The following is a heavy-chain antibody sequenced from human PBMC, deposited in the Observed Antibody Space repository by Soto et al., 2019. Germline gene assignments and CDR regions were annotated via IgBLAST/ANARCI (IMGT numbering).Heavy chain of an antibody. Sequence: GGSVRLSCAASGFTFSSYAMSWVRQAPGKGLEWVSAISGSGGSTYYADSVKGRFTISRDNSKNTLYLQMNSLRAEDTAVYYCAKDRGSSSWTSAIYWGQGTLVTVSS. D-gene: IGHD6-13*01. CDR1: GFTFSSYA. CDR2: ISGSGGST. J-gene: IGHJ4*02. CDR3: AKDRGSSSWTSAIY. V-gene: IGHV3-23*01.